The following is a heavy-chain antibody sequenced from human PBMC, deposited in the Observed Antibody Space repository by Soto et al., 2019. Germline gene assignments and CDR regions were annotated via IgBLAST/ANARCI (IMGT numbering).Heavy chain of an antibody. J-gene: IGHJ4*02. CDR3: AMDLYGGSSRFDS. D-gene: IGHD2-15*01. CDR1: GFTFSNNG. CDR2: ISSDGSKK. V-gene: IGHV3-30*03. Sequence: QVQLVESEGGVVQPGRSLRLSCVASGFTFSNNGIHWVRQAPGKGLEWVAVISSDGSKKYYADSVKGRFNISRDNSKNTLSLQMNSLRAEDTAVYYCAMDLYGGSSRFDSWGQGTLVTVSS.